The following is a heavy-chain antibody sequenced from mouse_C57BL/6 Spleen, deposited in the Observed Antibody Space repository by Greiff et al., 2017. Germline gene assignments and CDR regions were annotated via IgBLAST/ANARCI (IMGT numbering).Heavy chain of an antibody. CDR3: TRRRRLDDYAMDY. J-gene: IGHJ4*01. V-gene: IGHV1-15*01. Sequence: QVQLQQSGAELVRPGASVTLSCKASGYTFTDYEMHWVKQTPVHGLEWIGAIDPETGGTAYNQKFKGKAILTADKSSSTAYMELRSLTSEDSAVYYCTRRRRLDDYAMDYWGQGTAVTVSS. CDR2: IDPETGGT. CDR1: GYTFTDYE. D-gene: IGHD3-2*02.